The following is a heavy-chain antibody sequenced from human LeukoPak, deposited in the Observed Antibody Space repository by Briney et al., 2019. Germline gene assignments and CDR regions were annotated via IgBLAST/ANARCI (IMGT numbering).Heavy chain of an antibody. CDR1: GFTFSSYG. J-gene: IGHJ6*02. V-gene: IGHV3-33*01. CDR2: IWYDGSNK. Sequence: PGRSLRLSCAASGFTFSSYGMHWVRQAPGKGLEWVAVIWYDGSNKYYADSVKGRFTISRDNSKNTLYLQMNRLRAEDTAVYYCARAPHPDSSGNSGMDVWGQGTTVTVSS. D-gene: IGHD3-22*01. CDR3: ARAPHPDSSGNSGMDV.